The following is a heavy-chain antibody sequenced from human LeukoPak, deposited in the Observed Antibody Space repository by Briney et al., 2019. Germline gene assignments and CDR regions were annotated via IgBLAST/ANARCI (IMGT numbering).Heavy chain of an antibody. CDR3: VRDHNGGNPPAPLEY. D-gene: IGHD3-16*01. V-gene: IGHV5-51*01. J-gene: IGHJ4*02. Sequence: GESLKISCKGSGYRFASYWIGWVRQMPGKGLEWMGIIYPGDSDTRYSPSFQGQVTISADKSISTAFLRWSSLKASDTAMYYCVRDHNGGNPPAPLEYWGQGTLVTVSS. CDR2: IYPGDSDT. CDR1: GYRFASYW.